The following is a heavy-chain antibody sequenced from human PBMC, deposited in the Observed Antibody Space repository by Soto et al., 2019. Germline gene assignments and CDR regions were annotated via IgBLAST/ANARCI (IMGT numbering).Heavy chain of an antibody. CDR2: IYYSGST. CDR1: GGSISSSSYY. D-gene: IGHD6-19*01. J-gene: IGHJ3*02. Sequence: LSLTFTVSGGSISSSSYYWGWIRQPPGKGLEWIGSIYYSGSTYYNPSLKSRVTISVDTSKNQFSLKLSSVTAADTAVYYCARDRRGVAGRRDAFDIWGQGTMVTVSS. CDR3: ARDRRGVAGRRDAFDI. V-gene: IGHV4-39*07.